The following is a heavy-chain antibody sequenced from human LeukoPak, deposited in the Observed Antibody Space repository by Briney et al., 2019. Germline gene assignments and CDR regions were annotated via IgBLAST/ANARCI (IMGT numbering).Heavy chain of an antibody. CDR1: SGSISTSY. Sequence: PSETLSLTCTVSSGSISTSYWSWIRQPPGKRLEWIGFIHYTGSTNYNPSLKSRVTISVGTSKDQFSLKLNSVTAADTAVYYCARSSGSRYYFDYWGQGTLVTVSS. V-gene: IGHV4-59*01. D-gene: IGHD1-26*01. J-gene: IGHJ4*02. CDR2: IHYTGST. CDR3: ARSSGSRYYFDY.